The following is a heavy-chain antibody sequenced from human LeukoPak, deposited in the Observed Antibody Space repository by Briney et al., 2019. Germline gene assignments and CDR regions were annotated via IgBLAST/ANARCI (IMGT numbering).Heavy chain of an antibody. CDR2: IIPILGIA. D-gene: IGHD1-26*01. J-gene: IGHJ4*02. CDR3: ARAQTEGTYYLWYFDY. Sequence: SVKVSCKTFGDTFNRYTISWVRQAPGRGLEWMGRIIPILGIATYARKFQGRFTITADKSTSTAYMELSSLRSEDTAVYYCARAQTEGTYYLWYFDYWGQGTLVTVSS. V-gene: IGHV1-69*02. CDR1: GDTFNRYT.